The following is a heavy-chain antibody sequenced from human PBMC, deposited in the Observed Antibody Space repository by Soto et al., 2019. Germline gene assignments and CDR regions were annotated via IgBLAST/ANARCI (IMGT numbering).Heavy chain of an antibody. CDR2: IYPGDSDT. J-gene: IGHJ4*02. V-gene: IGHV5-51*01. D-gene: IGHD1-7*01. CDR1: GYSFTSYW. Sequence: PGESLKISCKGSGYSFTSYWIGWVRQMPGKGLEWMGIIYPGDSDTRYSPSFQGQVTISADKSISTAYLQWSSLKASDTAMYYCARHGVYNWNYAPFDYWGQGTLVTVSS. CDR3: ARHGVYNWNYAPFDY.